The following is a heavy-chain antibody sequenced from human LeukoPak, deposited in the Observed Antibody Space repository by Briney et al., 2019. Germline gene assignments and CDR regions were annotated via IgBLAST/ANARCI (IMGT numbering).Heavy chain of an antibody. J-gene: IGHJ4*02. CDR2: IRYDGSNK. V-gene: IGHV3-30*02. Sequence: PGGSLRLSCAASGFTFSSYGMHWVRQAPGKGLEWVAFIRYDGSNKYYADSVKGRFTISRDNSKSTLYLQMNSLRAEDTAVYYCAPGEYYYDSSGYQDYWGQGTLVTVSS. D-gene: IGHD3-22*01. CDR1: GFTFSSYG. CDR3: APGEYYYDSSGYQDY.